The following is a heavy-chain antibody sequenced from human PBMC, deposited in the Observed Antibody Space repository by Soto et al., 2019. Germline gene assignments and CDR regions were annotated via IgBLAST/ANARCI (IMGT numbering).Heavy chain of an antibody. CDR2: IDWNGGTT. J-gene: IGHJ4*02. Sequence: GGSLRLSCAASGFTFGDLGMSWVRHVPGKGLEWVCGIDWNGGTTGCVDSVKGRFTISRDNAKNSLYLQMNSLRPEDTAFYYCARGMDRDMVSLFIYWGQGT. CDR3: ARGMDRDMVSLFIY. D-gene: IGHD5-18*01. V-gene: IGHV3-20*04. CDR1: GFTFGDLG.